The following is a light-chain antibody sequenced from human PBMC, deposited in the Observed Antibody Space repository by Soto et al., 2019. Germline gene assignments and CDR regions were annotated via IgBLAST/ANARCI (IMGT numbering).Light chain of an antibody. V-gene: IGKV3-11*01. CDR2: DAS. J-gene: IGKJ5*01. Sequence: EIVLTQSPATLSLSPGERATLSCRASQSVSSYLAWYQQKPGQAPRLLIYDASNRATGIPARFSGSGYGTDFTLTISSLEPDDFAVYYCQQRSNWPPTFGQGTRLEIK. CDR3: QQRSNWPPT. CDR1: QSVSSY.